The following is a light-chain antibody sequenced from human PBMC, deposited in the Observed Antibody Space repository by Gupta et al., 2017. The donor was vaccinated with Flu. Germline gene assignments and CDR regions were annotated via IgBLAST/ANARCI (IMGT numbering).Light chain of an antibody. CDR3: QQYNSYWS. V-gene: IGKV1-5*03. CDR2: KAS. Sequence: SPSTLSASVGERVTITCRASQSVGSHLTWYQQKPGKAPTMLIYKASTLESGVPSRFSASGSGTEFTLTISSLQPDDVATYYCQQYNSYWSFGQGTKVEIK. J-gene: IGKJ1*01. CDR1: QSVGSH.